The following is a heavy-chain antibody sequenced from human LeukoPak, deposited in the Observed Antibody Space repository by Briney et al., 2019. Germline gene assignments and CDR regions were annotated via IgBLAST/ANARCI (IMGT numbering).Heavy chain of an antibody. V-gene: IGHV3-48*01. CDR1: GFPLSSYS. Sequence: GGSLRLSCTVSGFPLSSYSMNWFRQAPGKGLEWVAYISASGSNIYYVDSVMGRFTVSRDNPKSSLFLQMNSPRAEDTAAYYCARVKGTYFDYWGQGALVTVSS. CDR2: ISASGSNI. D-gene: IGHD1-1*01. CDR3: ARVKGTYFDY. J-gene: IGHJ4*02.